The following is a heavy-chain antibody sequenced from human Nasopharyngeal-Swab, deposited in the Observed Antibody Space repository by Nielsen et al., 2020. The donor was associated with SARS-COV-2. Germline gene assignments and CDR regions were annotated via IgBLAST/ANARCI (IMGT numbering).Heavy chain of an antibody. Sequence: GGSLRLSCLASGFTFNNNAMTWVRQAPGKGLEWVSTVSGSGKITYYADSVKGRFTISRDNSKNTLFLQMSSLRDEDTAVYYCARVTYYYGSGGNFDYWGQGTLVTVSS. CDR2: VSGSGKIT. J-gene: IGHJ4*02. CDR3: ARVTYYYGSGGNFDY. D-gene: IGHD3-10*01. V-gene: IGHV3-23*01. CDR1: GFTFNNNA.